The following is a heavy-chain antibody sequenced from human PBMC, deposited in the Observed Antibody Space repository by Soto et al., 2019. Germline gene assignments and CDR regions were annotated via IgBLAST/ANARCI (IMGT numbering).Heavy chain of an antibody. Sequence: QVQLVQSGAEVREPGASVKVSCKASGYSFTNNDVSWVRQATGQGLEWMGWMNPGSGDTGYAQKFQGRVTMTRDISKATAYMELSSLRSDDTAIYYCARRATFGSLNWFDPWGQGTLVTVSS. CDR1: GYSFTNND. CDR3: ARRATFGSLNWFDP. V-gene: IGHV1-8*01. CDR2: MNPGSGDT. D-gene: IGHD3-10*01. J-gene: IGHJ5*02.